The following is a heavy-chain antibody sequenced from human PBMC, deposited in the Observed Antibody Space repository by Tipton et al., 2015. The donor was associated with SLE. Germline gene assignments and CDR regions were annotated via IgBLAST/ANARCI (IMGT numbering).Heavy chain of an antibody. Sequence: SLRLSCAASGFTFSNAWMSWVRQAPGKGLEWVGRIKSKTDGGTTDYAAPVKGRFTISRDDSKNTLYLQMNSLKTEDTAVYYCTIPPHYYDSSCPDYWGQGTLVTVSS. J-gene: IGHJ4*02. V-gene: IGHV3-15*01. D-gene: IGHD3-22*01. CDR2: IKSKTDGGTT. CDR1: GFTFSNAW. CDR3: TIPPHYYDSSCPDY.